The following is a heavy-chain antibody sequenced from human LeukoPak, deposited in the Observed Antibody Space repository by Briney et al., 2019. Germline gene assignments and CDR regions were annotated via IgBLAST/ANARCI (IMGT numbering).Heavy chain of an antibody. CDR3: SGVVVGAIDY. CDR1: GGSLSSYY. CDR2: IYYSVRT. V-gene: IGHV4-59*01. J-gene: IGHJ4*02. D-gene: IGHD1-26*01. Sequence: PSETLSLTCTVSGGSLSSYYWCWLRQPPGKGLEWVGYIYYSVRTNYNPPLKSRVAISVETSKKQFSLMLSSATAADTTRHYCSGVVVGAIDYWGQGTLVTVSS.